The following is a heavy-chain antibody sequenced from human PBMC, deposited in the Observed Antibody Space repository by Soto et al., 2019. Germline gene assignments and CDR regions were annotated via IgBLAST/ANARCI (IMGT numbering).Heavy chain of an antibody. CDR3: GGGSYFFDY. D-gene: IGHD2-15*01. Sequence: PSVKVSCKASGYTFTSYDINWVRQATGQGLEWMGWMNPNSGNTGYAQKFQGRGTMTRNTSISTAYMELSRVRSVDTGGYYCGGGSYFFDYWGQGTLVTVSS. CDR1: GYTFTSYD. J-gene: IGHJ4*02. CDR2: MNPNSGNT. V-gene: IGHV1-8*01.